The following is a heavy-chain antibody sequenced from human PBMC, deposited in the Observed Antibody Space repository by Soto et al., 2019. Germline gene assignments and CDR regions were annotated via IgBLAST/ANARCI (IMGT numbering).Heavy chain of an antibody. V-gene: IGHV4-39*01. Sequence: PSETLSLTCTVSGGSISSSSYYWGWIRQPPGKGLEWIGSIYYSGSTYYNTSLKSRVTVSVDTSKNQFSLKLSSVTAADTAVYYCATQSYYFYYMDVWGEGTTVTVSS. CDR2: IYYSGST. CDR1: GGSISSSSYY. CDR3: ATQSYYFYYMDV. J-gene: IGHJ6*03.